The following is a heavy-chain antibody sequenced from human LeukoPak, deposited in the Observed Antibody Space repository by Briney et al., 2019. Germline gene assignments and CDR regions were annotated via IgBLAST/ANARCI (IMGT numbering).Heavy chain of an antibody. V-gene: IGHV4-59*01. CDR1: GGSISSYY. Sequence: PSETLSLTCTVSGGSISSYYWSWIRQPPGKGLEWIGYICYSGSTNYNPSLKSRVTISVDTSKNQFSLELSSVTAADTAVYYCARIGGGSPDYWGQGTLVTVSS. D-gene: IGHD3-16*01. CDR2: ICYSGST. CDR3: ARIGGGSPDY. J-gene: IGHJ4*02.